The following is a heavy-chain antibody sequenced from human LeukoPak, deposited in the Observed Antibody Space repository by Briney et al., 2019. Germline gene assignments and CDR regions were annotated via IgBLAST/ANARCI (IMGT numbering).Heavy chain of an antibody. D-gene: IGHD5-24*01. CDR2: ISYSGST. CDR1: GGSINNYY. J-gene: IGHJ4*02. Sequence: PSETLSLTCTVSGGSINNYYWSWIRQPPGKGLEWIGYISYSGSTDYNPSLKSRVTTSVDASKNQFSLKLKSVTPADTAIYYCTRDRRDGYNYVDVWGQGTLVTVSS. V-gene: IGHV4-59*01. CDR3: TRDRRDGYNYVDV.